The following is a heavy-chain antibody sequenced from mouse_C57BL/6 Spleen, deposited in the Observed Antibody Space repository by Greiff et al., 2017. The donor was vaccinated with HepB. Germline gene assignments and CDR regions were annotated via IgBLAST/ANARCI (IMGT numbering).Heavy chain of an antibody. CDR1: GFTFSDYY. J-gene: IGHJ2*01. Sequence: EVKLVESEGGLVQPGSSMKLSCTASGFTFSDYYMAWVRQVPEKGLEWVANINYDGSSTYYLDSLKSRFIISRDNAKNILYLQMSSLKSEDTATYYCARLLLGNFDYWGQGTTLTVSS. V-gene: IGHV5-16*01. CDR2: INYDGSST. CDR3: ARLLLGNFDY. D-gene: IGHD2-1*01.